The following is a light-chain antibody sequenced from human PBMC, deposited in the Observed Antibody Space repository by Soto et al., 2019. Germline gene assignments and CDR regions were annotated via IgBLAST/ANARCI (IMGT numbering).Light chain of an antibody. J-gene: IGKJ1*01. CDR1: QSVSSY. Sequence: EIVLTQSPATLSLSPLEIATLSFRASQSVSSYLAWYQQRPGQAPRLLIYDASNRATGIPARFSGSGSGTDFTLTISRLEPEDFAMYYCQQYGRTFGLGTKVDIK. CDR2: DAS. V-gene: IGKV3-11*01. CDR3: QQYGRT.